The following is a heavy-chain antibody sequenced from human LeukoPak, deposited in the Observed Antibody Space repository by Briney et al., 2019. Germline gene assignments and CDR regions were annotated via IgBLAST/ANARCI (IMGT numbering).Heavy chain of an antibody. J-gene: IGHJ4*02. CDR3: AKVSASSETMTFDY. CDR1: GFTFSSYA. D-gene: IGHD2-2*01. V-gene: IGHV3-23*01. Sequence: PGGSLTLSCAASGFTFSSYAMGWVRQPPGKGLEWVSAISSDRSTYYADSVKGRFAISRDNSKNNLYLQMNSLRAEDTAIYYCAKVSASSETMTFDYWGQGTLVTVSS. CDR2: ISSDRST.